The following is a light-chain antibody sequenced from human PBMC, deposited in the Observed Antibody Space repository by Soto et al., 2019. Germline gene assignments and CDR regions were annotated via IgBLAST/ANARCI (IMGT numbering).Light chain of an antibody. J-gene: IGKJ4*01. CDR3: QQYNNWPLLT. Sequence: EIVMTQSPATLSVSPGERATLSCRASQSVSSNLAWYQQKPGQAPRLLIYGASTRATGIPARFSRSGSGTEFTLTISSLQSEDFAVYYCQQYNNWPLLTFGGGTKVDIK. CDR2: GAS. V-gene: IGKV3-15*01. CDR1: QSVSSN.